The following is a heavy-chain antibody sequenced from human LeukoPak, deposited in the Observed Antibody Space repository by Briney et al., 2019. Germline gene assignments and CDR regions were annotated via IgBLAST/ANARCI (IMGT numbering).Heavy chain of an antibody. CDR3: ARSGSHDY. D-gene: IGHD1-26*01. Sequence: TGGSLRLSCAASGFTFDDYTMHWVRQAPGKGLEWVSLISWDGGSTYYADSVKGRFTISRDNSKNSLYLQMNSLRADDTAVYYCARSGSHDYWGQGTLVTVSS. V-gene: IGHV3-43*01. J-gene: IGHJ4*02. CDR2: ISWDGGST. CDR1: GFTFDDYT.